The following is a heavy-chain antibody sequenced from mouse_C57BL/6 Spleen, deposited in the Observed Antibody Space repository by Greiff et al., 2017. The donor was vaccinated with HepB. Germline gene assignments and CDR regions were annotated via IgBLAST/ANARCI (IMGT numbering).Heavy chain of an antibody. CDR3: ARIYGSSYYAMDY. V-gene: IGHV5-17*01. CDR2: ISSGSGTI. CDR1: GFTFSDYG. J-gene: IGHJ4*01. Sequence: DVMLVESGGGLVKPGGSLKLSCAASGFTFSDYGMHWVRQAPEKGLEWVAYISSGSGTIYYADTVKGRFTISRDNAKNTLFLQMTSLRSEDTAMYYCARIYGSSYYAMDYWGQGTSVTVSS. D-gene: IGHD1-1*01.